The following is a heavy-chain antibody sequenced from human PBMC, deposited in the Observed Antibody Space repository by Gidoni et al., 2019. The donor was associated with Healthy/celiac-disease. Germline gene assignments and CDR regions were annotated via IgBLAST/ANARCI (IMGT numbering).Heavy chain of an antibody. Sequence: QVQLVESGGGVVQPGRSLRLSCAASGFTFSSYGMHWVRQAPGKGLEWVAVIWYDGSNKYYADSVKGRFTISRDNSKNTQYLQMNSLRAEDTAVDYCASIRGVGAFDIWGQGTMVTVSS. CDR2: IWYDGSNK. CDR3: ASIRGVGAFDI. CDR1: GFTFSSYG. J-gene: IGHJ3*02. V-gene: IGHV3-33*01. D-gene: IGHD1-20*01.